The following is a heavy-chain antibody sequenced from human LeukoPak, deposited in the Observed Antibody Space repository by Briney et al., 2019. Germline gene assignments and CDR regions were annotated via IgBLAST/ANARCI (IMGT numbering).Heavy chain of an antibody. Sequence: KSSGTLSLTCAVSGGSISSSNWWSWVRQPPGKGLEWIGEIYHSGSTYYNPSLKSRVTISVDTSKNQFSLKLSSVTAADTAVYYCARELRFLVGPSSINWFDPWGQGTLVTVSS. J-gene: IGHJ5*02. CDR3: ARELRFLVGPSSINWFDP. CDR1: GGSISSSNW. D-gene: IGHD3-3*01. V-gene: IGHV4-4*02. CDR2: IYHSGST.